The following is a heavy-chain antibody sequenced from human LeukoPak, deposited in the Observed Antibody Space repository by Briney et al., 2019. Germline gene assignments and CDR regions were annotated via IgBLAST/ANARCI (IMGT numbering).Heavy chain of an antibody. Sequence: GGSLRLSCAASRFAFSTYGMHWVRQAPGKGLEWVAFIRYDGINKHYADSVKGRFTISRDNSKNTLYLQMNSLRAEDMALYYCAKELAGSGFDYWGQGTLVTVSS. CDR1: RFAFSTYG. J-gene: IGHJ4*02. CDR2: IRYDGINK. CDR3: AKELAGSGFDY. V-gene: IGHV3-30*02. D-gene: IGHD6-19*01.